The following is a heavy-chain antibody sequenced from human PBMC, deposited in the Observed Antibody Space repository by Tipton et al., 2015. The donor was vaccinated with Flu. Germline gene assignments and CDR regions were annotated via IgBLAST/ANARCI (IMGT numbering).Heavy chain of an antibody. CDR1: GGSISSYY. Sequence: GLVKPSETLSLTCTVSGGSISSYYWSWIRQPAGKGLEWIGRVYPSGSANYNPSLKSRVTISVDTSKNQFSLNLSSVTAADTAVYYCAREWGDAFDIWGQGTMVTVSS. CDR2: VYPSGSA. J-gene: IGHJ3*02. D-gene: IGHD3-16*01. V-gene: IGHV4-4*07. CDR3: AREWGDAFDI.